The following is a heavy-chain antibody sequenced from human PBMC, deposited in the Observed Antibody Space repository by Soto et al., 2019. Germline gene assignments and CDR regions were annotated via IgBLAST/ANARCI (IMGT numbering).Heavy chain of an antibody. V-gene: IGHV3-48*03. CDR3: AREKIIFGGVIYYYSVMAV. Sequence: GGSLRLSCAASGFTFSSYEMNWVRQAPGKGLEWVSYISSSGSTIYYADSVKGRFTISRDNAKNSLYLQMNSLRAEDTAVYYCAREKIIFGGVIYYYSVMAVWGKGTTVTVSP. D-gene: IGHD3-3*02. CDR2: ISSSGSTI. CDR1: GFTFSSYE. J-gene: IGHJ6*04.